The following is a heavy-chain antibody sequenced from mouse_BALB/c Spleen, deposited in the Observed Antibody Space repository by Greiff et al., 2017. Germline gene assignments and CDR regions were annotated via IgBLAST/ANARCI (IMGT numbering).Heavy chain of an antibody. CDR2: INPSTGYT. D-gene: IGHD2-14*01. Sequence: VQLQQSGAELAKPGASVKMSCKASGYTFTSYWMHWVKQRPGQGLEWIGYINPSTGYTEYNQKFKDKATLTADKSSSTAYMQLSSLTSEDSAVYYCATVIYYRDYWGQGTTLTVSS. V-gene: IGHV1-7*01. CDR3: ATVIYYRDY. CDR1: GYTFTSYW. J-gene: IGHJ2*01.